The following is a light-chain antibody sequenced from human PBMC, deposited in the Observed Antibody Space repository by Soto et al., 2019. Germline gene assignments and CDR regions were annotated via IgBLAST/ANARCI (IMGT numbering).Light chain of an antibody. CDR2: GAS. CDR1: HRVSSY. J-gene: IGKJ5*01. CDR3: QQRSNWPPS. Sequence: VMTQYQATLSVSPGERATLSCRASHRVSSYLAWYQQRPGQAPRLLIYGASTRATGIPARFSGSGSGTDFTLTISSLEPEDFAVYYCQQRSNWPPSFGQRTRLAI. V-gene: IGKV3-11*01.